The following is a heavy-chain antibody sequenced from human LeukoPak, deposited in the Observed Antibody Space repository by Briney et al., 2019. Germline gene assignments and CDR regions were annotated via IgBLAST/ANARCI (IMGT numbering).Heavy chain of an antibody. CDR3: AKETGEFLSYRDF. V-gene: IGHV3-23*01. D-gene: IGHD3-10*01. Sequence: GGSLRLSCAASGFTFSNYAMSWVRQAPGKGLEWVSATSGRGGSTYYADSVKGRFTISRDNSKNTLYLQMNSLRAEDTAVYYCAKETGEFLSYRDFWGQGTLVTVSS. CDR1: GFTFSNYA. CDR2: TSGRGGST. J-gene: IGHJ4*02.